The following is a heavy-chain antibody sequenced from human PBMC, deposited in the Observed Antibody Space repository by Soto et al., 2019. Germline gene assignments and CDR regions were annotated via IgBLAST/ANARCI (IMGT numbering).Heavy chain of an antibody. CDR2: IYHSGST. J-gene: IGHJ6*02. CDR1: GGSISSSNW. Sequence: PSETLSLTCAVSGGSISSSNWWSWVRQPPGKGLEWIGEIYHSGSTNYNPSLKSRVTISVDKSKNQFSLKLSSVTAADTAVYYCARAWLWFGELFDYYYYGMDVWGQGATVTVS. V-gene: IGHV4-4*02. D-gene: IGHD3-10*01. CDR3: ARAWLWFGELFDYYYYGMDV.